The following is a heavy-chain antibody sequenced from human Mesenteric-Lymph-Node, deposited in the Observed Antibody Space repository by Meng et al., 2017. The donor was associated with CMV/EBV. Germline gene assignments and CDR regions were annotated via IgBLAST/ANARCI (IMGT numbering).Heavy chain of an antibody. CDR2: VYYSGST. CDR3: ARTAIYDFRSGYYSATDV. Sequence: SETLSLTCTVSGGFRSSDYWSWIRQPPGKGLEWIGYVYYSGSTKYNPSLKSRVSISVDTSKNQFSLKLTSVTAADTAVYYCARTAIYDFRSGYYSATDVWGQGTTVTSP. V-gene: IGHV4-59*01. D-gene: IGHD3-3*01. J-gene: IGHJ6*02. CDR1: GGFRSSDY.